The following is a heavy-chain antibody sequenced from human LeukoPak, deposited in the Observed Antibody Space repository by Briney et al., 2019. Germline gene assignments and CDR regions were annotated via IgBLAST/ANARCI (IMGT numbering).Heavy chain of an antibody. D-gene: IGHD6-19*01. Sequence: SETLSLTCTVSGGSISSGDYYWSWIRQPPGKGLEWIGYIYHSGSTYYNPSLKSRVTISVDRSKNQFSLKLSSVTAADTAVYYCARVVDGIAVAGPPRDYWGQGTLVTVSS. V-gene: IGHV4-30-4*08. J-gene: IGHJ4*02. CDR1: GGSISSGDYY. CDR3: ARVVDGIAVAGPPRDY. CDR2: IYHSGST.